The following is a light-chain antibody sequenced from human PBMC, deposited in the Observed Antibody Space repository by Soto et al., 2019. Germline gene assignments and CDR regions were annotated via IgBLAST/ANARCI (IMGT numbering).Light chain of an antibody. J-gene: IGKJ1*01. CDR1: QSVTSSY. CDR3: QQYGSSPCT. V-gene: IGKV3-20*01. CDR2: GAS. Sequence: EIVLTQSPGTLSLSPWESATLSCRASQSVTSSYLAWYQQKPGQAPRLLIEGASSRATGIPDRVSGSGSGTDCSLTISRLEPADFAVDYCQQYGSSPCTFGQGTKVDIK.